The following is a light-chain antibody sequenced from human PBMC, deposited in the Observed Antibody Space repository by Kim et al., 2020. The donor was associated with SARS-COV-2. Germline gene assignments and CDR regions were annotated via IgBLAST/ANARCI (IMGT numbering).Light chain of an antibody. Sequence: VSRGQTGRITCSGDAVARQYAYWYQQRPGQARVLGIYKDSERPAGIPGRFSGSSSGTTVTLTISGVQAEDEADYYCQSADSSGTWVFGGGTQLTVL. CDR1: AVARQY. CDR3: QSADSSGTWV. J-gene: IGLJ3*02. V-gene: IGLV3-25*03. CDR2: KDS.